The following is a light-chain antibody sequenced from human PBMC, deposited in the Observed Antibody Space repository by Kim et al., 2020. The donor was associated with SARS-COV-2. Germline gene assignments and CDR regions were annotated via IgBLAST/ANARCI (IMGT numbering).Light chain of an antibody. CDR2: EVT. CDR3: NSYTSSDTWV. Sequence: QSALTQPASVSGSPGQSITVSCTGTSSDVGTYNYVSWYQQHPGKVPKLLIYEVTKRPSGASYRFSGSKSGNTASLTISGLQAEDEADYYCNSYTSSDTWVFGGGTQLTVL. V-gene: IGLV2-14*01. CDR1: SSDVGTYNY. J-gene: IGLJ3*02.